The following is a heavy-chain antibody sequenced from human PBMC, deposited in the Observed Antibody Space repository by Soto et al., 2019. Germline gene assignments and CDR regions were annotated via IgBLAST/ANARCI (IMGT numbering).Heavy chain of an antibody. CDR2: IYYSGST. V-gene: IGHV4-59*08. CDR1: GGSISSYY. J-gene: IGHJ4*02. CDR3: ARHNYGSGSTYFDY. Sequence: QVQLQESGPGLVKPSETLSLTCTVSGGSISSYYWSWIRQPPGKGLEWIGYIYYSGSTNYNPSLKSRVTISVDTSKNQFPLKLNSMTAADTAGYYCARHNYGSGSTYFDYWGQGTLVTVSS. D-gene: IGHD3-10*01.